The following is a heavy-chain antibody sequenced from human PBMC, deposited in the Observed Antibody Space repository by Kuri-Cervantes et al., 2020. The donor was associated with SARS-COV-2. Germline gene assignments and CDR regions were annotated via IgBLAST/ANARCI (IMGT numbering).Heavy chain of an antibody. V-gene: IGHV4-59*12. Sequence: GSLRLSCTVSGGSISSYYWSWIRQPPGKGLEWIGYIYYSGSTNYNPSLKSRVTISVDTTKNQFSLKLSSVTAADTAVYYCARLRGAVAGGFGYWGQGTLVTVSS. CDR3: ARLRGAVAGGFGY. CDR2: IYYSGST. D-gene: IGHD6-19*01. CDR1: GGSISSYY. J-gene: IGHJ4*02.